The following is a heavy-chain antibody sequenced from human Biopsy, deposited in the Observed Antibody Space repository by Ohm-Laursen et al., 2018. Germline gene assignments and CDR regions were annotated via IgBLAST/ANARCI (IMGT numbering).Heavy chain of an antibody. D-gene: IGHD3-3*01. Sequence: AASVKVSCKASAYSFGDHRIHWVRQAPGQGLEWMGWIDPKSGGTNYAQKFQGRVTMTRDTSISTTYMELRRLTSDDTAVFYCARELGDFWGGRQFDFWGLGTLVTVSS. V-gene: IGHV1-2*02. J-gene: IGHJ5*01. CDR2: IDPKSGGT. CDR3: ARELGDFWGGRQFDF. CDR1: AYSFGDHR.